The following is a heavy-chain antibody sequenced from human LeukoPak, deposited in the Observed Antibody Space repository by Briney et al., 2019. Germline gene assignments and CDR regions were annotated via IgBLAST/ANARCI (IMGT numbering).Heavy chain of an antibody. CDR1: GFTLSSYW. V-gene: IGHV3-7*01. D-gene: IGHD3-10*01. CDR3: ARDSRTYGSGSYST. Sequence: PGGSLRLSCAASGFTLSSYWMTWVRQAPGKGLEWVANIRQDSNQISYVDSVKGRFTISRDNARNSVYLQMNGLRAEDTAVYYCARDSRTYGSGSYSTWGQGTLVTVSS. J-gene: IGHJ5*02. CDR2: IRQDSNQI.